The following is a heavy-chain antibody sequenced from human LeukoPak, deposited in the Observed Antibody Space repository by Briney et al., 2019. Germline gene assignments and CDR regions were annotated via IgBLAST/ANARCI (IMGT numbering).Heavy chain of an antibody. CDR1: GYTFTGYY. J-gene: IGHJ4*02. V-gene: IGHV1-2*02. CDR3: ARGGRALLWFGEICFDY. CDR2: INPNSGGT. D-gene: IGHD3-10*01. Sequence: ASVTVSCKASGYTFTGYYMHWVRQAPGQGLEWMGWINPNSGGTNYAQKFQGRVTMTRDTSISTAYMELSRLRSDDTAVYYCARGGRALLWFGEICFDYWGQGTLVTVSS.